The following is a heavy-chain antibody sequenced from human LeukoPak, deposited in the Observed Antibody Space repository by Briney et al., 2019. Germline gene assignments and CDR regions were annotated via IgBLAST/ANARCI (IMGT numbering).Heavy chain of an antibody. J-gene: IGHJ4*02. CDR3: ARAGGTYRV. CDR2: IYYTGST. CDR1: GGSISSHY. D-gene: IGHD1-26*01. V-gene: IGHV4-59*11. Sequence: PSETLSLTCTVSGGSISSHYWSWIRQPPGKGLEWIGYIYYTGSTNYTPSLKSRVTISVDTSKNQFSLKLTSVTAADTAVYYCARAGGTYRVWGQGTLVTVSS.